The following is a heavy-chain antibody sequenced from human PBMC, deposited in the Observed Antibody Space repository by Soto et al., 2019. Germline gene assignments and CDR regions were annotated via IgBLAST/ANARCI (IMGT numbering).Heavy chain of an antibody. J-gene: IGHJ6*02. Sequence: QVQLVQSGAEVTKPGASVKVSCKASGYTFTTYDINWVRQATGQRLEWLGWMSPNSGATGYAQKFQGRVTMTRDTSISTAYMELSNLRSEDTAMYFCARGVDAGVDVWGQGTTVTVSS. CDR3: ARGVDAGVDV. CDR1: GYTFTTYD. V-gene: IGHV1-8*01. CDR2: MSPNSGAT. D-gene: IGHD1-1*01.